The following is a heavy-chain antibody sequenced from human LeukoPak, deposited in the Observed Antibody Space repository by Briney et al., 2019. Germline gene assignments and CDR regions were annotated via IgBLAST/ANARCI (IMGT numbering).Heavy chain of an antibody. Sequence: PGGSLRLSCAASEFIFSNYAMTWVRQAPGKRLEWVSSISGSGATTYYADSVKGRFTISRDNSKNTLFLQFNSLRAEDTAVYYCAKDKATVAAKGPFDYWGQGTLVTVSS. CDR1: EFIFSNYA. CDR3: AKDKATVAAKGPFDY. D-gene: IGHD2-15*01. CDR2: ISGSGATT. J-gene: IGHJ4*02. V-gene: IGHV3-23*01.